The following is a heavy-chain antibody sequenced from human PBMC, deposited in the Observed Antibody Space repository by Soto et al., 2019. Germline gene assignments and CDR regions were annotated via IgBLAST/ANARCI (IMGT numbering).Heavy chain of an antibody. D-gene: IGHD3-9*01. CDR3: GGDCSRTSSYDWLWH. V-gene: IGHV4-39*02. Sequence: SVTLSLTCSVSRGSIGSSSYYFGWIRQPPGKGLEWIGSLYYTGTTYYNSSLKSRVTISADKSENHFSLRLSSVTAAHTAVYYCGGDCSRTSSYDWLWHWGKGTLVRVSS. CDR2: LYYTGTT. CDR1: RGSIGSSSYY. J-gene: IGHJ4*02.